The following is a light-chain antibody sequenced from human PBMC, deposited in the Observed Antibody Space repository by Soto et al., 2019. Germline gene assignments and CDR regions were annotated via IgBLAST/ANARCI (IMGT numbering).Light chain of an antibody. V-gene: IGKV3-20*01. CDR3: QQYGSSPVT. CDR2: GAS. J-gene: IGKJ4*01. Sequence: EIVLMQSPGTLSLSPGERATLSCRASQSVSSSYLAWYQQKPGQAPRLLIYGASSRATGIPDRFSGSGSGTDFTLTISRLEPEDFAVYYCQQYGSSPVTFGGGTKVDIK. CDR1: QSVSSSY.